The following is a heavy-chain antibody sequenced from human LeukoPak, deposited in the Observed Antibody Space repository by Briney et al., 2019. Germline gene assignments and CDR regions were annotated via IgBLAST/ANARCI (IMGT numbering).Heavy chain of an antibody. D-gene: IGHD6-13*01. Sequence: GGSLRLSCAASGFTFSSYDMHWVRQAPGKGLEWVSAIGTAGDTYYPGSVKGRFTISRENAKNSLYLQMNSQRAGDTAVYYCARGPLAAAGTTYYMDVWGKGTTVTVSS. CDR2: IGTAGDT. CDR3: ARGPLAAAGTTYYMDV. J-gene: IGHJ6*03. CDR1: GFTFSSYD. V-gene: IGHV3-13*01.